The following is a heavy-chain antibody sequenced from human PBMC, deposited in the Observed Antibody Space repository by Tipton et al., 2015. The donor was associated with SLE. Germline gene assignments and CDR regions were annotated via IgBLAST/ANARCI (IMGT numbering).Heavy chain of an antibody. J-gene: IGHJ5*01. CDR1: GVSIRRHY. V-gene: IGHV4-59*11. CDR2: TYNNDRT. Sequence: TLSLTCTVSGVSIRRHYWSWIRLSPGKGLEWIVYTYNNDRTKYNPSLESRVTVSVDTSKNLLSLKLSSVTAADTAVYFCARFHLKSYYEFDSWGQGTLVTLSP. D-gene: IGHD1-26*01. CDR3: ARFHLKSYYEFDS.